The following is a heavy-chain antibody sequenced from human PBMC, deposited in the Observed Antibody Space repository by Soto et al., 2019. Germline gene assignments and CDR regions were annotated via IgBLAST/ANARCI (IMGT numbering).Heavy chain of an antibody. V-gene: IGHV4-39*01. CDR1: GGSISSSSYY. Sequence: QLQLQESGPGLVKPSETLSLTCTVSGGSISSSSYYWGWIRQPPGKGLEWIGSIYYSGSTDYNPSVKRRVTRAGDTAKNQGALELSSGTAADTAVYYGALAPGRAAAGGLLGYWGQGTLVTVSS. CDR2: IYYSGST. D-gene: IGHD6-13*01. CDR3: ALAPGRAAAGGLLGY. J-gene: IGHJ4*02.